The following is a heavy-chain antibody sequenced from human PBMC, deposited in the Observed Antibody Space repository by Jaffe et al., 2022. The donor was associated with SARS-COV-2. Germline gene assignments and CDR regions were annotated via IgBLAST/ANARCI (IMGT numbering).Heavy chain of an antibody. CDR3: AKDIQKRNILTPTYYYFYYMDV. D-gene: IGHD3-9*01. CDR2: IGGSGVSA. Sequence: EVLLVESGGGLAQPGGSLRLSCAASGFTFSSSPMSWVRQAPGKGLEWVSGIGGSGVSAYYADSVKGRFIISRDNSKNTLYLQMHSLRAEDTAVYYCAKDIQKRNILTPTYYYFYYMDVWGIGTSVTVSS. J-gene: IGHJ6*03. V-gene: IGHV3-23*04. CDR1: GFTFSSSP.